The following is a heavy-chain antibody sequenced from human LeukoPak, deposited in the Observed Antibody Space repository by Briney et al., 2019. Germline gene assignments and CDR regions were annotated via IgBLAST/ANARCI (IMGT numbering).Heavy chain of an antibody. CDR2: IKPDGNEK. CDR3: ARDANRVGATGASDI. V-gene: IGHV3-7*01. J-gene: IGHJ3*02. D-gene: IGHD1-26*01. CDR1: RFTFSNYW. Sequence: GGSLRLSCAASRFTFSNYWMSWVRQAPGKGLEWVANIKPDGNEKNYVDSVRGRLTISRDNAKNSLYLQMDNLRAEDTAVYYCARDANRVGATGASDIWGQGTMVTVSS.